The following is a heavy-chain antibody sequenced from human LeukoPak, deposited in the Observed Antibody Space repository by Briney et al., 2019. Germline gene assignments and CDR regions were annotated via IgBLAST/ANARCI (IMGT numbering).Heavy chain of an antibody. CDR2: ISYDGSNK. CDR1: GFTFSSYA. D-gene: IGHD1-26*01. J-gene: IGHJ4*02. CDR3: ARSANSGSYLYYFDY. Sequence: GGSLGLSCAASGFTFSSYAMHWVRQAPGKGLEWVAVISYDGSNKYYADSVKGRFTISRDNSKNTLYLQMNSLRAEDTAVYYCARSANSGSYLYYFDYWGQGTLVTVSS. V-gene: IGHV3-30-3*01.